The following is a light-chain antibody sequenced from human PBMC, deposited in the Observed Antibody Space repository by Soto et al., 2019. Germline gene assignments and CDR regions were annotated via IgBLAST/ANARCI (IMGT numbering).Light chain of an antibody. CDR3: QQGNSFPLT. CDR2: GAS. Sequence: DIQMTQSPSSVSASVGDRLTITCRASQGIIGWLALYQQKPGKAPNLLIYGASTLRNGVPSRFSGSGSGTYFTLTISNLQPEDFATYYCQQGNSFPLTFGGGTKVDIK. V-gene: IGKV1-12*01. J-gene: IGKJ4*01. CDR1: QGIIGW.